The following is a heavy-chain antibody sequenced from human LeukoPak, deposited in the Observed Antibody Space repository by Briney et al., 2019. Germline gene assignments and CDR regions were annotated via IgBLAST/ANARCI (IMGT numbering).Heavy chain of an antibody. CDR2: INPDGNKK. Sequence: GSLRLSCAVSGLTFSSSWMDWVRQAPGKGLEWVASINPDGNKKYSADSVKGRFTISRDNAENSLYLQMNSLRVEDTAFYYCARDLAYSRLDYWGQGMLVTSPQ. J-gene: IGHJ4*02. CDR1: GLTFSSSW. D-gene: IGHD5-18*01. V-gene: IGHV3-7*01. CDR3: ARDLAYSRLDY.